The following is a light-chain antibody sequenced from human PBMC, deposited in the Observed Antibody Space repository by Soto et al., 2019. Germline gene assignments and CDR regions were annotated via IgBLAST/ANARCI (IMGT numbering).Light chain of an antibody. CDR3: QKYSGALWT. CDR1: QGISTF. V-gene: IGKV1-27*01. Sequence: DIQMTQSPSSLSASVGDRVTFSCRASQGISTFLAWFQQKPGKVPKLLIYGASTLQSGVPSRFSGSGSGTDFTLPISSLQPEDVATYFGQKYSGALWTFGQGTKVEIK. J-gene: IGKJ1*01. CDR2: GAS.